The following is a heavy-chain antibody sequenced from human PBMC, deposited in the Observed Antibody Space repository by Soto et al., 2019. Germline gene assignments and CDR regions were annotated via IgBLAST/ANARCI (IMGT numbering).Heavy chain of an antibody. CDR1: GYTFTSYD. CDR2: MNPNSGNT. J-gene: IGHJ5*02. Sequence: ASVKVSCKASGYTFTSYDINWVRQATGQGLEWMGWMNPNSGNTGYAQKFQGRVTMTRNTSISTAYMELSSLRSEDTAVYYCARGPSSSGWGTYNWFDPWGQGTLVTVSS. D-gene: IGHD6-19*01. CDR3: ARGPSSSGWGTYNWFDP. V-gene: IGHV1-8*01.